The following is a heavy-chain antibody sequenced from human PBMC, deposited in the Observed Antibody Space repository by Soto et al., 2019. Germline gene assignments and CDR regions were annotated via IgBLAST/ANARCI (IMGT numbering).Heavy chain of an antibody. CDR2: ISAYNGNT. CDR3: ARSPIQPSPHYDIVTVTGNSTIQEY. Sequence: ASVKPSCKASGYTFTRNGISWVRQAPGQGLEWMGWISAYNGNTNYAQKLQGRVTMTTDTSTSTAYMELRSLRSDDTAVYYCARSPIQPSPHYDIVTVTGNSTIQEYWGQGTLVTVSS. J-gene: IGHJ4*02. D-gene: IGHD3-9*01. V-gene: IGHV1-18*01. CDR1: GYTFTRNG.